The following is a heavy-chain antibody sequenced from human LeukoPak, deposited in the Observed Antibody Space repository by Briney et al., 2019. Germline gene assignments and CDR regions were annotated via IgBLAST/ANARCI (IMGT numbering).Heavy chain of an antibody. CDR1: GFTFSSYS. V-gene: IGHV3-48*02. D-gene: IGHD4-23*01. CDR2: ISSTGSVI. Sequence: GGSLRLSCAASGFTFSSYSMNWVRQAPGKGLESLSYISSTGSVIYYADSVRGRFTISRDNARNSLYLQMNSLRDEDTAVYYCARSSRGTVVSDFDYWARESWSPSP. J-gene: IGHJ4*02. CDR3: ARSSRGTVVSDFDY.